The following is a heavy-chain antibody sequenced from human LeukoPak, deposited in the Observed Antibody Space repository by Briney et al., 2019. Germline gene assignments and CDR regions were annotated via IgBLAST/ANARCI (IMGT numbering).Heavy chain of an antibody. J-gene: IGHJ4*02. V-gene: IGHV3-21*01. Sequence: PGGSLRLSCAASGFTFSSYSMNWVRQAPGKGLEWVSSISSSSSYIYYADSVKGRFTISRDNAKNSLYLQMNSLRAEDTAVYYCARAYFYGSGSTSPDYWGQRTLVTVSS. CDR3: ARAYFYGSGSTSPDY. D-gene: IGHD3-10*01. CDR2: ISSSSSYI. CDR1: GFTFSSYS.